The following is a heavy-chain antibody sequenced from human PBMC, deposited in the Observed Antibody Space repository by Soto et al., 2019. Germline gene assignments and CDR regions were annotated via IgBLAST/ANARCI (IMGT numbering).Heavy chain of an antibody. D-gene: IGHD4-17*01. CDR1: GFTFSSYS. CDR2: ISSSSSYI. J-gene: IGHJ4*02. V-gene: IGHV3-21*01. Sequence: ELQLVESGGGLVKPGGSLRLSCAASGFTFSSYSMNWVRQAPGKGLEWVSSISSSSSYIYYADSVKGRFTISRDNAKNSLYLQMNSLRAEDTAVYYCARDSDYGDSAFDYWGQGTLVTVSS. CDR3: ARDSDYGDSAFDY.